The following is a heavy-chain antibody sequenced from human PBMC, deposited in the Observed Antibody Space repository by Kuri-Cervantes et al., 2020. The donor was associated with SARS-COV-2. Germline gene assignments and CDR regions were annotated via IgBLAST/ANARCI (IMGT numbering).Heavy chain of an antibody. CDR3: ARSWGNWRYMDV. CDR2: INPSSGST. D-gene: IGHD1-1*01. V-gene: IGHV1-46*01. Sequence: ASVNVSCKASGYTSTSYYMHWVRQAPGQGLEWMGIINPSSGSTSYAQKFQGRVTMTRDTSTSTVYMELSSLRSEDTAVYYCARSWGNWRYMDVWGKGTTVTVSS. J-gene: IGHJ6*03. CDR1: GYTSTSYY.